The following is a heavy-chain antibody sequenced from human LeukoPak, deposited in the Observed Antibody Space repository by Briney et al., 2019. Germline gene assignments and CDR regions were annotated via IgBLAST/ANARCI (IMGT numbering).Heavy chain of an antibody. Sequence: SETLSLPCSVSYVSLSDSLYYGGWIRQPPGKGLEWIESLSHGERAYFHQSFNSRVPISGDASRLPVALNLDCGTHADPAVCYCANFRTGTILVTWGQEIRVTVSS. CDR3: ANFRTGTILVT. CDR2: LSHGERA. J-gene: IGHJ5*02. D-gene: IGHD1-7*01. V-gene: IGHV4-39*06. CDR1: YVSLSDSLYY.